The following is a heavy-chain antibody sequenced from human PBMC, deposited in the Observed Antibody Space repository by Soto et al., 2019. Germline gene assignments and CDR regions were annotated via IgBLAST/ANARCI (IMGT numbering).Heavy chain of an antibody. J-gene: IGHJ6*02. CDR3: ASRSRGYSYGYRMGADYYYYGMDA. CDR1: GGSFSGYY. D-gene: IGHD5-18*01. V-gene: IGHV4-34*01. Sequence: SLTCAVYGGSFSGYYWSWIRQPPGKGLEWIGEINHSGSTNYNPSLKSRVTISVDTSKNQFSLKLSSVTAADTAVYYCASRSRGYSYGYRMGADYYYYGMDAWGQGTTVTVSS. CDR2: INHSGST.